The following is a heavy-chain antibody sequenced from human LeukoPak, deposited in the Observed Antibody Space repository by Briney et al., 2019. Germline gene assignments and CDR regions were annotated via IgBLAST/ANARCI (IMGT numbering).Heavy chain of an antibody. CDR2: VSGSGDST. V-gene: IGHV3-23*01. CDR3: AKASGWVDY. D-gene: IGHD6-19*01. J-gene: IGHJ4*02. Sequence: XWVSTVSGSGDSTCYADSVKGRFTISRDNSKNTLYLQMNSLRVEDTAVYFCAKASGWVDYWGQGTLVTVSS.